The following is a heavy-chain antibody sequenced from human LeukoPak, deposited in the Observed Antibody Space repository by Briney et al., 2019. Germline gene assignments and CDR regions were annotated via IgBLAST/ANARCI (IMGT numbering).Heavy chain of an antibody. CDR1: GFTFSSYA. J-gene: IGHJ3*02. V-gene: IGHV3-30*14. Sequence: GGSLRLSCAASGFTFSSYAMHWVRQAPGKGLEWVAVISYDGSNKYYADSVKGRFTISRDNSKNTLYLQMNSLRAEDTAVYYCARASAPSDAFDIWGQGTMVTVSS. CDR2: ISYDGSNK. CDR3: ARASAPSDAFDI. D-gene: IGHD3-3*01.